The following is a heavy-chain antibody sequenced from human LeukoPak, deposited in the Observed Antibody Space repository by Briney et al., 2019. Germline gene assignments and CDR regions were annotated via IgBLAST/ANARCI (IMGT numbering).Heavy chain of an antibody. D-gene: IGHD3-3*01. Sequence: SVKVSCKASGGTFNNHAISWVRQAPGQGLGWMGGIIPIFGTTNYAQKFQGRVTITTDESTGTAYMEMSSLRSEDTAVYYCARVVVLRFFDVFDIWGQGTMVTVSS. J-gene: IGHJ3*02. CDR1: GGTFNNHA. CDR3: ARVVVLRFFDVFDI. V-gene: IGHV1-69*05. CDR2: IIPIFGTT.